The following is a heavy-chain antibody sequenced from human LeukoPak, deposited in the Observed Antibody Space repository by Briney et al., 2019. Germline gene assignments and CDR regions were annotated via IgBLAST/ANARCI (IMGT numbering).Heavy chain of an antibody. CDR2: ISWNSGSI. CDR3: AKYSNYLDAFDI. J-gene: IGHJ3*02. D-gene: IGHD4-11*01. V-gene: IGHV3-9*01. CDR1: GFTFDDYA. Sequence: GGSLRLSCAASGFTFDDYAMHWVRKPQGPGLDWVSGISWNSGSIGYEDSVKGRLTNSRDNAKNSLYLQMTRLRAEDTALYYCAKYSNYLDAFDIWGQGTMVTVSS.